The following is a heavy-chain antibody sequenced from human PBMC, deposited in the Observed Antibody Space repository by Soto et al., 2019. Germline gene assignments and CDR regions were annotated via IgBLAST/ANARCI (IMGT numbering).Heavy chain of an antibody. CDR3: ARDLFAIFGVVTTDY. J-gene: IGHJ4*02. CDR1: GGSISSGDYY. CDR2: IYYSGST. Sequence: PSETLSLTCTVSGGSISSGDYYWSWIRQPPGKGLEWIGYIYYSGSTYYNPSLKSRVTISVDTSKNQFSLKLSSVTAADTAVYYCARDLFAIFGVVTTDYWGQGTLVTVSS. V-gene: IGHV4-30-4*01. D-gene: IGHD3-3*01.